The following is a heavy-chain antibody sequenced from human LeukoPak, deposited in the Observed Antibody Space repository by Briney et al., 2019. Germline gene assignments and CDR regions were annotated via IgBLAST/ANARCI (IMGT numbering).Heavy chain of an antibody. CDR2: IYYSGST. D-gene: IGHD6-19*01. CDR1: GGSISSYY. J-gene: IGHJ5*02. Sequence: PSETLSLTCTVSGGSISSYYWSWIRQPPGKGLEWIGYIYYSGSTYYNPSLKSRVTISVDTSKNQFSLKLSSVTAADTAVYYCARDQNQDSSGWYDPGWRWFDPWGQGTLVTVSS. V-gene: IGHV4-59*12. CDR3: ARDQNQDSSGWYDPGWRWFDP.